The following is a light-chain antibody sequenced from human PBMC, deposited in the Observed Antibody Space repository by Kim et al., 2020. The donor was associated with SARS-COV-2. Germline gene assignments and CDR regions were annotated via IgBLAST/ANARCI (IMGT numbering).Light chain of an antibody. V-gene: IGLV3-21*04. CDR1: NIGSKS. J-gene: IGLJ3*02. Sequence: PGKTARNTCGGNNIGSKSVHWYQQKPAQAPVLVIYYDSGRPSGIPERFSGSNSGNTATLTISRVEAGDEADYYCQVWDSSSDHRGVFGGGTQLTVL. CDR3: QVWDSSSDHRGV. CDR2: YDS.